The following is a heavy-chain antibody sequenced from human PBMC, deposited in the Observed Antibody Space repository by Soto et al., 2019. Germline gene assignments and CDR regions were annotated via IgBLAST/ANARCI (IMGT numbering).Heavy chain of an antibody. CDR1: GFTFNTYG. D-gene: IGHD2-2*02. CDR2: ISYGGSEK. CDR3: AKSPNFYCSSPNCYKYYFDH. J-gene: IGHJ4*02. V-gene: IGHV3-30*18. Sequence: GGSLRLSCEASGFTFNTYGMHWVRQAPGKGLEWVAVISYGGSEKYYVDSVKGRFTISKDNSKNTLYLQMNSLRPEDTAVYYCAKSPNFYCSSPNCYKYYFDHWGQGTRVTVSS.